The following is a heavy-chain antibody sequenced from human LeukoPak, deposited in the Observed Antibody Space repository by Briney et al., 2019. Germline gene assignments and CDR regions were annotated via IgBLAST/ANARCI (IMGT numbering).Heavy chain of an antibody. J-gene: IGHJ4*02. D-gene: IGHD1-26*01. V-gene: IGHV4-34*01. Sequence: PSETLSLTCAVYGGSFSGYYWSWIRQPPGKGRGWIGEINHSGSTNYNPSLKSRVTISVDTSKNQFSLKLSSVTAADTAVYYCARGDVGATPARPIDYWGQGTLVTVSS. CDR2: INHSGST. CDR3: ARGDVGATPARPIDY. CDR1: GGSFSGYY.